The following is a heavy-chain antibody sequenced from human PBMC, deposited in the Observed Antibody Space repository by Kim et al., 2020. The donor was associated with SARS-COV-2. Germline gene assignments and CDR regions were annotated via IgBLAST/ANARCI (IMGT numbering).Heavy chain of an antibody. CDR2: IKQDGSEK. Sequence: GGSLRLSCAASGFTFSSYWMSWVRQAPGKGLEWVANIKQDGSEKYYVDSVKGRFTISRDNAKNSLYLQMNSLRAEDTAVYYCARDSPPITMVRGVITPGPFDYWGQGTLVTVSS. CDR1: GFTFSSYW. J-gene: IGHJ4*02. V-gene: IGHV3-7*01. CDR3: ARDSPPITMVRGVITPGPFDY. D-gene: IGHD3-10*01.